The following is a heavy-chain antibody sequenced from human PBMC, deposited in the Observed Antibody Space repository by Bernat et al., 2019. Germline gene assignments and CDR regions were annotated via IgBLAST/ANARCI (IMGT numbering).Heavy chain of an antibody. J-gene: IGHJ3*02. V-gene: IGHV3-7*03. Sequence: VQLVESGGGVVQPGRSLRLSCAASGFTFSSYGMHWVRQAPGKGLEWVAEIQQGGSEKYFVDSVKGRFTISRDNAKNSVYLEMNSLRVEDTAVYYCARGLEVITRFPNSFDIWGQGTRVTVSS. D-gene: IGHD3-22*01. CDR1: GFTFSSYG. CDR3: ARGLEVITRFPNSFDI. CDR2: IQQGGSEK.